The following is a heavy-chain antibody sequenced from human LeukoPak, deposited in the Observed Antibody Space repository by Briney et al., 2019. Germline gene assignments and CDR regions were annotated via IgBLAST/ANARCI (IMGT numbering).Heavy chain of an antibody. CDR1: GFTFTTYE. V-gene: IGHV3-21*01. Sequence: GGSLRLSCAASGFTFTTYEMNWVRQAPGKGLEWVSSISSSSSYIYYADSVKGRFTISRDNAKNSLYLQMNSLRAEDTAVYYCAELGITMIGGVWGKGTTVTISS. D-gene: IGHD3-10*02. J-gene: IGHJ6*04. CDR3: AELGITMIGGV. CDR2: ISSSSSYI.